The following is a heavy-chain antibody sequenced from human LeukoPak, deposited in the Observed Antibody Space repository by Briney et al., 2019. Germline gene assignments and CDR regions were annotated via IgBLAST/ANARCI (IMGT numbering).Heavy chain of an antibody. CDR1: GFTFSSYA. J-gene: IGHJ4*02. V-gene: IGHV3-30*04. CDR3: AGGSSGYLFDY. Sequence: PGGSLRLSRAASGFTFSSYAMHWVRQAPGKGLEWVAVISYDGSNKYYADSVKGRFTISRDNSKNTLYLQMNSLRAEDTAVYYCAGGSSGYLFDYWGQGTLVTVSS. CDR2: ISYDGSNK. D-gene: IGHD3-22*01.